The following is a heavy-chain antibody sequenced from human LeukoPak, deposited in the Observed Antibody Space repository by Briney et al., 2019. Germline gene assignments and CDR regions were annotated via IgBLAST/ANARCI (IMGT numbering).Heavy chain of an antibody. J-gene: IGHJ4*02. Sequence: PGGSLRLSCAASGFTFSSYGMHWVRQAPGKGLGWVAFIRYVGSNKYYADSVKGRFTISRDNSKNTLYLQMNSLRAEDTAVYYCANGVNLAYCGGDCYPPPFDYWGQGTLVTVSS. CDR1: GFTFSSYG. CDR2: IRYVGSNK. V-gene: IGHV3-30*02. CDR3: ANGVNLAYCGGDCYPPPFDY. D-gene: IGHD2-21*02.